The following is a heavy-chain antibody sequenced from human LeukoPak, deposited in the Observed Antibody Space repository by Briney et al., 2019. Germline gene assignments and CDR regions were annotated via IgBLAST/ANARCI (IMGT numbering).Heavy chain of an antibody. Sequence: PSETLSLTCTVSGGSISSYYWSWIRQPAGKGLEWIGRIYTSGSTNYNPSLKSRVTMSVDTPKNQFSLKLRPVTAADTAVYYCGRGGGGSAFDIWGQGTMVTVSS. CDR1: GGSISSYY. D-gene: IGHD2-15*01. J-gene: IGHJ3*02. CDR3: GRGGGGSAFDI. V-gene: IGHV4-4*07. CDR2: IYTSGST.